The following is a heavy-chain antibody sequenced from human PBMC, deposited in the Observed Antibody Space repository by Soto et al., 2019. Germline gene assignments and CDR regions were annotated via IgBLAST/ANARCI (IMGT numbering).Heavy chain of an antibody. Sequence: PGGSLRLSCAASGFTFSSYAMSWVRQAPGKGLEWVSAISGSGGSAYYADSVKGRFTISRDNSKNTLYLQMNSLRAEDTAVYYCAKGFEGYDSTLAYWGQGTLVTVSS. V-gene: IGHV3-23*01. D-gene: IGHD3-22*01. CDR2: ISGSGGSA. J-gene: IGHJ4*02. CDR1: GFTFSSYA. CDR3: AKGFEGYDSTLAY.